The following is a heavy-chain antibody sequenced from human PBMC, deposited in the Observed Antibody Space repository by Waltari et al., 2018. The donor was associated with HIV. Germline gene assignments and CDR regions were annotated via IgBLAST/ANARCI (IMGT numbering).Heavy chain of an antibody. J-gene: IGHJ4*02. CDR2: IYSGGSK. Sequence: EVQLVESGGGLVQPGGSLRLSCAASGFSVIRNYMSGVRQAPGKGLECVALIYSGGSKYNEDAGQGRFTISRAGANTTLYLQVNSLRVEDTAVYYCALDPYWGGGNRGQSPRWGQGTLVTVAS. D-gene: IGHD3-16*01. V-gene: IGHV3-66*01. CDR3: ALDPYWGGGNRGQSPR. CDR1: GFSVIRNY.